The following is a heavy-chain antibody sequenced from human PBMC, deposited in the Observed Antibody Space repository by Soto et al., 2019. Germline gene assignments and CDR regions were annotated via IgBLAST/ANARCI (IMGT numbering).Heavy chain of an antibody. CDR3: ATPAYSSGGQFDY. CDR1: GFTFSSYA. V-gene: IGHV3-23*01. J-gene: IGHJ4*02. D-gene: IGHD6-19*01. Sequence: GGSLRLSCAASGFTFSSYAMSWVRQAPGKGLEWVSAISGSGCSTYYADSVKGRFTISRDNSKNTLYLQINSLRAEDTAVYYSATPAYSSGGQFDYWGQGTLVTVSS. CDR2: ISGSGCST.